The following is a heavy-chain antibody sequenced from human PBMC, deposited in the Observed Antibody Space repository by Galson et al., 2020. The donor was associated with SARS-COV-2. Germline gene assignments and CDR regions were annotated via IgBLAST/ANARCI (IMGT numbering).Heavy chain of an antibody. CDR1: GFTFSSYG. CDR2: ISYDGSNT. J-gene: IGHJ4*02. CDR3: ARRPNLPYCGGGDCSPFDY. V-gene: IGHV3-30*03. Sequence: GGSLRLSCAASGFTFSSYGMHWVRQAPGKGLEWVAVISYDGSNTYYANSVKGRFTISRDNAKNSLYLQMNSLRDEDTAVYYCARRPNLPYCGGGDCSPFDYWGQGTLVTVSS. D-gene: IGHD2-21*01.